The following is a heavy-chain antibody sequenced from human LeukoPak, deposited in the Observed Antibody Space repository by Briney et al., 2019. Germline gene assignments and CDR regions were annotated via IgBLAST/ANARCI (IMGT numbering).Heavy chain of an antibody. D-gene: IGHD3-3*01. V-gene: IGHV1-2*06. CDR3: ARGPHRRTYDRDNWFDP. Sequence: GASVKVSCKASGYTFTGYYMHWVRQAPGQGLEWMGRINPNSGGTNYAQKFQGRVTMTRDTSISTAYMELSRLRSDDTAVYYCARGPHRRTYDRDNWFDPWGQGTLVTVSS. CDR1: GYTFTGYY. J-gene: IGHJ5*02. CDR2: INPNSGGT.